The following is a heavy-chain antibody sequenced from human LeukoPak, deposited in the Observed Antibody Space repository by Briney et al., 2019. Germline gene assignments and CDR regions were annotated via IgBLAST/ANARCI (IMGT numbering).Heavy chain of an antibody. D-gene: IGHD4-17*01. Sequence: GGSLRLSCAASGFTVSTNYMNWVRQAPGKGLEWVSVIYSGGSTYYADSVKGRFTISRDNSKNTLYLRMNSLRAEDTAVYYCARDTVTTFRFRDYYYYGMDVWGQGTTVTVSS. CDR1: GFTVSTNY. V-gene: IGHV3-53*01. CDR2: IYSGGST. J-gene: IGHJ6*02. CDR3: ARDTVTTFRFRDYYYYGMDV.